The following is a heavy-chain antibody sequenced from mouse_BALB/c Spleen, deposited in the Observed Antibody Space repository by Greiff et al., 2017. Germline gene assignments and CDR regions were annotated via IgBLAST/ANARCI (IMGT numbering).Heavy chain of an antibody. J-gene: IGHJ3*01. Sequence: EVQRVESGGGLVKPGGSLKLSCAASGFTFSDYYMYWVRQTPEKRLEWVATISDGGSYTYYPDSVKGRFTISRDNAKNNLYLQMSSLKSEDTAMYYCARDRGDYGSSFAYWGQGTLVTVSA. V-gene: IGHV5-4*02. CDR3: ARDRGDYGSSFAY. CDR2: ISDGGSYT. CDR1: GFTFSDYY. D-gene: IGHD1-1*01.